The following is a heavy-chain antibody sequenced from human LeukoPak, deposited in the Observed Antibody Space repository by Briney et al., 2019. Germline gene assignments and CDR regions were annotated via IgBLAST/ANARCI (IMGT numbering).Heavy chain of an antibody. D-gene: IGHD3-9*01. Sequence: ASVKVSCKASGYRFTGYYIHWVRQAPGQGLEWMGWINLHSGGTKFAQKFQGRVTMTRDTSISTAYMEVSRLRSDDAAVYYCAREYYDILTGSLDYWGQGTLVTVSS. J-gene: IGHJ4*02. CDR3: AREYYDILTGSLDY. CDR1: GYRFTGYY. V-gene: IGHV1-2*02. CDR2: INLHSGGT.